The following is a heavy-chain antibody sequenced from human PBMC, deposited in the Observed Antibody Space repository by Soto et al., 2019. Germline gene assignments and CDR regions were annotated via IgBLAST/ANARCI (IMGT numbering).Heavy chain of an antibody. CDR2: ISAYNGNT. D-gene: IGHD3-22*01. Sequence: QVQLVQSGAEVKKPGASVKVSCRAFEYTLSRFGISWVRQAPGQGLEWMGWISAYNGNTNYAQKFQGRVTMTTEKPTNTAYMELRSLKSDDTAVYYCARDQGYYDRSGYFWVRKGFDIWGQGTMVTVSS. CDR1: EYTLSRFG. CDR3: ARDQGYYDRSGYFWVRKGFDI. J-gene: IGHJ3*02. V-gene: IGHV1-18*01.